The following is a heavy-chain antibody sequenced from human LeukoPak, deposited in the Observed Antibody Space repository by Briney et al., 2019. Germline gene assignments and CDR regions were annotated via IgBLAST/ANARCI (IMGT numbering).Heavy chain of an antibody. D-gene: IGHD6-19*01. CDR2: VDPEDGET. Sequence: ASVKISCKVSGYTFTDYCMHWVQQAPGKGLEWMGLVDPEDGETIYAEKFQGRVTITADTSTDTAYMELSSLRSEDTAVYYCATGLVPPHMGVWGKGTTVTVSS. J-gene: IGHJ6*03. CDR3: ATGLVPPHMGV. CDR1: GYTFTDYC. V-gene: IGHV1-69-2*01.